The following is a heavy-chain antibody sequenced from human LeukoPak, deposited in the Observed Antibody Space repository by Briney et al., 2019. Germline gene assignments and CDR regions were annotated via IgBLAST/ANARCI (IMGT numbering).Heavy chain of an antibody. D-gene: IGHD3-16*01. V-gene: IGHV1-2*02. CDR3: ARAQTTYYDYVWGSYWFDP. CDR1: GYTFTGYY. J-gene: IGHJ5*02. Sequence: GASVKVSCKASGYTFTGYYMHWVRQAPGQGLEWMGWINPNSGGTNYAQKFQGRVTMTRDTSISTAYMELSRLRSDDTAVYYCARAQTTYYDYVWGSYWFDPWGQGTLVTVSS. CDR2: INPNSGGT.